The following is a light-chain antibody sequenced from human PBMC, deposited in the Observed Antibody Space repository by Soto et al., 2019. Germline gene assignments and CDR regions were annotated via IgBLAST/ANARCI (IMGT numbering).Light chain of an antibody. V-gene: IGLV4-69*01. Sequence: QTVVTQSPSASASLGASVKLTCTLSSGHSSYPIAWHQQQPEKGPRYLMKLNSDGSHTKGDGIPDRFSGSSSGAERYLTISSLQSEDEADYYCQTWGTGFNGVFGGGTKLTVL. CDR1: SGHSSYP. CDR2: LNSDGSH. J-gene: IGLJ3*02. CDR3: QTWGTGFNGV.